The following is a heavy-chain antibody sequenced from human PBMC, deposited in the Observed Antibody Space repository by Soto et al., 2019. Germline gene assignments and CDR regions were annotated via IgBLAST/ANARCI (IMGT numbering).Heavy chain of an antibody. V-gene: IGHV1-69*06. Sequence: ASVKVSCEASGGTFSSYAISWVRQAPGQGLEWMGGIIPIFGTANYAQRFQGRVTITADKSTSTAYMELSSLRSEDTAVYYCARDLDYYDSSGYPRGPHWFDPWGQGTLVTVSS. D-gene: IGHD3-22*01. J-gene: IGHJ5*02. CDR1: GGTFSSYA. CDR3: ARDLDYYDSSGYPRGPHWFDP. CDR2: IIPIFGTA.